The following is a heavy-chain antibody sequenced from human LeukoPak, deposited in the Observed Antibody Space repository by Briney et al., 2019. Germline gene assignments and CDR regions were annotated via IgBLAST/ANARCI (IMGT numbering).Heavy chain of an antibody. CDR2: IYPGDSNT. D-gene: IGHD3-9*01. CDR3: TGSYNYYDILTPKGNWFDP. V-gene: IGHV5-51*01. Sequence: GECLKISCKGSGYSFTNYWIAWVRPMPGKGLEWMGIIYPGDSNTRYSPPFQGQVTISADRSISTAYLQWTSLKASDTAMYYCTGSYNYYDILTPKGNWFDPWGQGTLVTVSS. CDR1: GYSFTNYW. J-gene: IGHJ5*02.